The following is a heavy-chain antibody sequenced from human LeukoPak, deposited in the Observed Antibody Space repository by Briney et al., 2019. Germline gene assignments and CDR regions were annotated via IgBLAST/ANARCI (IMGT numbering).Heavy chain of an antibody. CDR3: ARGPIQLWIHNAMDV. CDR2: IRSKAYRGTT. D-gene: IGHD1-1*01. J-gene: IGHJ6*02. CDR1: GFTFGDHA. V-gene: IGHV3-49*04. Sequence: GGSLRLSCTGSGFTFGDHAMSSVRQAPGKGLEWVGFIRSKAYRGTTEYAASVKGRFTISRDDSASIAYLQMNSLRTEDTAVYYCARGPIQLWIHNAMDVWGQGTTVTVSS.